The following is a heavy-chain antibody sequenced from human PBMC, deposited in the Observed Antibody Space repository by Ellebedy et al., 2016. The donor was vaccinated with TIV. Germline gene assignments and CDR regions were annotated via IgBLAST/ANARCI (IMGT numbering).Heavy chain of an antibody. V-gene: IGHV3-23*01. CDR2: ISGSGGST. J-gene: IGHJ6*02. CDR1: GFTFSSYA. Sequence: GGSLRLSXAASGFTFSSYAMSWVRQAPGKGLEWVSAISGSGGSTYYADSVKGRFTISGDNSKNTLYLQMNSLRAEDTAVYYCAKGSRVVAAIDGMDVWGQGTTVTVSS. D-gene: IGHD2-15*01. CDR3: AKGSRVVAAIDGMDV.